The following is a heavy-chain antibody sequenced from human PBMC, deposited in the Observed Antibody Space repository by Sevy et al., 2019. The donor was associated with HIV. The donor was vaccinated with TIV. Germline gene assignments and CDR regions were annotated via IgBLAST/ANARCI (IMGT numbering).Heavy chain of an antibody. V-gene: IGHV3-15*01. CDR1: GFSFNTAW. J-gene: IGHJ4*02. CDR2: IKSKNDGGTT. Sequence: GGSLRLSCAASGFSFNTAWMSWVRQAPGKGLEWVGSIKSKNDGGTTDYAAPVKGRFTISRDDSSNTLYLQVNSLKTEDTAVYYCTTEYFSGSYDFDYSGQGTQVTVSS. CDR3: TTEYFSGSYDFDY. D-gene: IGHD6-19*01.